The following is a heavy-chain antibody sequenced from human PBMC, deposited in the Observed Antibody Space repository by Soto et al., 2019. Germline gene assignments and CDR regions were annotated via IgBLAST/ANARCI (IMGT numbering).Heavy chain of an antibody. V-gene: IGHV1-18*01. Sequence: QVQLVQSGAEVKKPGASVKVSCKASGYTFTSYGISWVRQAPGQGLEWMGWISAYNGNTNYAQKLQGRVTMTTDTATSTAYMELRSLRSDDTAVYYCARDEAMDIVVVPAAILTDRYSSGWYTPFDYWGQGTLVTVSS. CDR3: ARDEAMDIVVVPAAILTDRYSSGWYTPFDY. CDR1: GYTFTSYG. CDR2: ISAYNGNT. J-gene: IGHJ4*02. D-gene: IGHD2-2*02.